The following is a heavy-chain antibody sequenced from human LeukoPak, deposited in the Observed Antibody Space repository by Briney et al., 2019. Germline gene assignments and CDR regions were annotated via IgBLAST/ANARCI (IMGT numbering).Heavy chain of an antibody. J-gene: IGHJ4*02. V-gene: IGHV1-18*01. D-gene: IGHD6-13*01. CDR3: ARDRVAAAGYDFDY. CDR1: GYTFTSYG. CDR2: ISTYNGNT. Sequence: ASVKVSCKASGYTFTSYGISWVRQAPGQGLQWMGWISTYNGNTNYAQKLQGRVTMTTDTSTSTAYMELRSLRSDDTAVYYCARDRVAAAGYDFDYWGQGTLVTVSS.